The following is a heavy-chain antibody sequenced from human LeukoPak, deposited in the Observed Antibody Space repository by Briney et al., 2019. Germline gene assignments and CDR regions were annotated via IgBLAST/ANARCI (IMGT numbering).Heavy chain of an antibody. V-gene: IGHV4-4*02. CDR3: ATYLYGDYGYYYFDY. D-gene: IGHD4-17*01. CDR1: GASITSNHW. Sequence: PSGTLSLTCAVSGASITSNHWWSWARQAPGAGLEWIGEIYHGGATTYNPSLKSRVTMSVDKSKNEFSLSLRSVTAADTAVYYCATYLYGDYGYYYFDYWGPGTLVTVSS. CDR2: IYHGGAT. J-gene: IGHJ4*02.